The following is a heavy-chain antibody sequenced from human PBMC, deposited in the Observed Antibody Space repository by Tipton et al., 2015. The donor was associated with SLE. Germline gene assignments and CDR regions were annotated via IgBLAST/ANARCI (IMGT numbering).Heavy chain of an antibody. J-gene: IGHJ6*02. Sequence: TLSLTCAVYGGSFSGYYWTWTRQPPGKGLEWIGEISHSGSTNYNPSLKSRVTISVDTSRNQFSLKVRSMTAADTAVYYCAMGQWEPALAFWGQGTTVTVSS. D-gene: IGHD1-26*01. CDR1: GGSFSGYY. V-gene: IGHV4-34*01. CDR3: AMGQWEPALAF. CDR2: ISHSGST.